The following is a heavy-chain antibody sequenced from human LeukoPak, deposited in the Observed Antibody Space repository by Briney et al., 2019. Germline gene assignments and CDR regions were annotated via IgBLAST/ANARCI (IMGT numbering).Heavy chain of an antibody. CDR2: INHSGST. V-gene: IGHV4-34*01. CDR1: GGSFSGYY. D-gene: IGHD5-24*01. J-gene: IGHJ4*02. Sequence: SETLSLTCAVYGGSFSGYYWSWIRQPPGKGLEWIGEINHSGSTNYNPSLKGRVTISVDTSKNQFSLKLSSVTAEDTAVYYCARVGEKAFHLWPENDYWGQGTLVTVSS. CDR3: ARVGEKAFHLWPENDY.